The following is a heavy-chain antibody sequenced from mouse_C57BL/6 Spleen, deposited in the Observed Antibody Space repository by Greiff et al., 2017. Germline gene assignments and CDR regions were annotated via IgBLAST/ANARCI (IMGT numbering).Heavy chain of an antibody. CDR3: TTSSYGYDYYAMDY. CDR1: GFNIKDDY. CDR2: IVPENGDT. Sequence: VQLQQSGAELVRPGASVKLSCTASGFNIKDDYMHWVKQRPEQGLEWIGWIVPENGDTEYASKFQGKATITADTSSNTAYLQLSSLTSEDTAVYYCTTSSYGYDYYAMDYWGQGTSVTVSS. V-gene: IGHV14-4*01. J-gene: IGHJ4*01. D-gene: IGHD2-2*01.